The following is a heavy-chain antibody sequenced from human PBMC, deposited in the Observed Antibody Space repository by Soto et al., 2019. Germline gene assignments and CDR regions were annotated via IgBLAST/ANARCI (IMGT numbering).Heavy chain of an antibody. CDR1: GFTFNSYS. CDR3: ARAGNYVDAFDI. J-gene: IGHJ3*02. Sequence: GGSLRLSCAASGFTFNSYSMNWVRQAPGKGLEWVSSISSSSSYIYYADSVKGRFTISRDNAKNSLYLQMNSLRAEDTAVYYCARAGNYVDAFDIWGQGTMVTVS. V-gene: IGHV3-21*01. D-gene: IGHD1-7*01. CDR2: ISSSSSYI.